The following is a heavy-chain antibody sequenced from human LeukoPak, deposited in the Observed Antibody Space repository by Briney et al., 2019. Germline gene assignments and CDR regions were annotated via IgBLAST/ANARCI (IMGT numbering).Heavy chain of an antibody. CDR3: ARDSYVYYYYYYGMDV. Sequence: HPGGSLRLSCAASGFTFSSYSMNWVRQAPGKGLEWVSYISSSSSTIYYADSVKGRFTISRDNAKSSLYLQMNSLRAEDTAVYYCARDSYVYYYYYYGMDVWGQGTTVTVSS. CDR1: GFTFSSYS. D-gene: IGHD1-26*01. V-gene: IGHV3-48*01. CDR2: ISSSSSTI. J-gene: IGHJ6*02.